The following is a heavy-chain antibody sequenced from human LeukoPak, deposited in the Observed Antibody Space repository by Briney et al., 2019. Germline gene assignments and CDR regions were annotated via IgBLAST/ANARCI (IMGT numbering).Heavy chain of an antibody. J-gene: IGHJ4*02. CDR1: GYTFTGYN. V-gene: IGHV1-2*02. CDR3: ASGPQGSIRFPFDY. Sequence: ASVKVSCKASGYTFTGYNMHLVRQAPGQGLEWMGWINPNSGGTNYAQKFQGRVTMTRDTSISTAYMELSRLRSDDTAVYYCASGPQGSIRFPFDYWGQGTLVTVSS. D-gene: IGHD3-3*02. CDR2: INPNSGGT.